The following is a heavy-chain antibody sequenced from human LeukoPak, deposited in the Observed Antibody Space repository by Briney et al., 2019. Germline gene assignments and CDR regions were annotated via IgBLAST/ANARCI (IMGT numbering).Heavy chain of an antibody. CDR1: GYTFTGYY. V-gene: IGHV1-2*02. J-gene: IGHJ5*02. D-gene: IGHD1-26*01. Sequence: ASVKVSCKASGYTFTGYYMHWVRLAPGQGLEWMGWINPNSGGTNYAQKFQGRVTMTRDTSSSTAYMELSRLTSDDTAVYYCARDNSVGDYAWWFDPWGQGTLVTVSS. CDR3: ARDNSVGDYAWWFDP. CDR2: INPNSGGT.